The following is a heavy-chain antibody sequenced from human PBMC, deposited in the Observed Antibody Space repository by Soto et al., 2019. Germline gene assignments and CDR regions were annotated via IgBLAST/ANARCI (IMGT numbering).Heavy chain of an antibody. CDR3: ARDGGPVVITFDY. V-gene: IGHV3-23*01. Sequence: EVQLLESGGGLVKPGGSLRLSCAASGLTFNTYAMSWVRQAPGKGLEGVSVISGSGGNTWYADSVKDRFTISRDNSKNTLYLQMNTLRAEDTAVYYCARDGGPVVITFDYWGQGTLVTVSS. D-gene: IGHD3-22*01. J-gene: IGHJ4*02. CDR1: GLTFNTYA. CDR2: ISGSGGNT.